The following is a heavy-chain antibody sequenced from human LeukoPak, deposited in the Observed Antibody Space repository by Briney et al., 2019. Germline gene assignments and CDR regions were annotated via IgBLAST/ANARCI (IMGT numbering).Heavy chain of an antibody. J-gene: IGHJ4*02. CDR3: ARRGVLRYFDWLLSQTPYVY. D-gene: IGHD3-9*01. CDR2: INHSGST. CDR1: GGSFSGYY. Sequence: SETLSLTCAVYGGSFSGYYWSWIRQPPGKGLEWIGEINHSGSTNYNPSLKSRVTISVDTSKNQFSLKLSSVTAADTAVYYCARRGVLRYFDWLLSQTPYVYWGQGTLVTVSS. V-gene: IGHV4-34*01.